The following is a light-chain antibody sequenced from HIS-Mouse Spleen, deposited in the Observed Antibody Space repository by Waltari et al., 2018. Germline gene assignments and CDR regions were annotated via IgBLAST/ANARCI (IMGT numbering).Light chain of an antibody. CDR3: QQYYRTPPT. CDR1: QSVLSSSNNKNY. Sequence: DIVMTQSPDSLAVSLGERATIHCTSSQSVLSSSNNKNYLAWYQQKPGQPPKLLIYWACTRESGVPDRFSGRGSGTDYTLTISSLQAEDVAVDYCQQYYRTPPTFGQGTTVESK. V-gene: IGKV4-1*01. J-gene: IGKJ1*01. CDR2: WAC.